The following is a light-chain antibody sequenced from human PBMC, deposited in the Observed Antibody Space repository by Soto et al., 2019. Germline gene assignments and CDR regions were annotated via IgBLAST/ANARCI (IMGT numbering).Light chain of an antibody. V-gene: IGKV3-15*01. J-gene: IGKJ2*01. Sequence: EIVMTQSPATLSVSPGERATLSCSASQSVSSNLACYQQIPGQAPRLLIYGASTRATGIPARFSGSGSGTDFTLTISSLQSEDFAVYYCQQYNNWPPYTFGQGTKVDI. CDR1: QSVSSN. CDR2: GAS. CDR3: QQYNNWPPYT.